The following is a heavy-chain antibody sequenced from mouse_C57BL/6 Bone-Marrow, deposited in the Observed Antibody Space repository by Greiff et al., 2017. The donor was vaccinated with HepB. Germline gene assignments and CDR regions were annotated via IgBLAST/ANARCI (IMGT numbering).Heavy chain of an antibody. CDR1: GYTFTSYW. V-gene: IGHV1-69*01. J-gene: IGHJ3*01. D-gene: IGHD2-2*01. Sequence: QVQLQQPGAELVMPGASVKLSCKASGYTFTSYWMHWVKQRPGQGLEWIGEIDPSDSYTNYNQKFKGKSTLTVDKSSSTAYMQLSSLTSEESAVYYCARWNGSFAYWGQGTLVTVSA. CDR3: ARWNGSFAY. CDR2: IDPSDSYT.